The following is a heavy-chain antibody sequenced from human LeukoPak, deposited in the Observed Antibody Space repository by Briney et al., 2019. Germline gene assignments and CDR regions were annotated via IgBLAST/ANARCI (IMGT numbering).Heavy chain of an antibody. D-gene: IGHD6-19*01. Sequence: PGGTLRLSCAASGFTLSNYGMAWVRPVPGQGLQWVSAISDSGSSTYYTDSVKGRFTISRDNSKNILYLQMTSLRAEDTAVYYCAKGTSTYSSGSFDYWGRGTLVTVSS. V-gene: IGHV3-23*01. CDR2: ISDSGSST. CDR3: AKGTSTYSSGSFDY. CDR1: GFTLSNYG. J-gene: IGHJ4*02.